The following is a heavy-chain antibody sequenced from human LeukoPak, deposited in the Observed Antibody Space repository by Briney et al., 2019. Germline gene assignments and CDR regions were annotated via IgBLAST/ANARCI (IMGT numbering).Heavy chain of an antibody. D-gene: IGHD4-23*01. Sequence: PGRSLRLSCAASGFTSSSYGMHWVRQAPGKGLEWVAVISYDGSNKYYADSVKGRFTISRDNSKNTLYLQMNSLRAEDTAVYYCAKGGSLSVVTPAYGMDVWGQGTTVTVSS. CDR1: GFTSSSYG. V-gene: IGHV3-30*18. CDR3: AKGGSLSVVTPAYGMDV. CDR2: ISYDGSNK. J-gene: IGHJ6*02.